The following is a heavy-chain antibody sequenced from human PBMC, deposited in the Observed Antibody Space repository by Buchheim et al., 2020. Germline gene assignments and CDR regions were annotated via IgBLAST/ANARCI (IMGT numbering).Heavy chain of an antibody. D-gene: IGHD4-17*01. J-gene: IGHJ6*02. Sequence: EVQLVESGGGLVQPGGSLRLSCAASGFTFSSYWMSWVRQAPGKGLEWVANIKQDGSEKYYVDSVKGRFTISRDNAKNPLYLQTNSLRAEDTAVYYCARDRIYGDYQYYYGMDVWGQGTT. CDR1: GFTFSSYW. CDR2: IKQDGSEK. V-gene: IGHV3-7*01. CDR3: ARDRIYGDYQYYYGMDV.